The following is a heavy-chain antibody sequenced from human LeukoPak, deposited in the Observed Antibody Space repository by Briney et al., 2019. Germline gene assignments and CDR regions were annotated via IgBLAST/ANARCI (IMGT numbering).Heavy chain of an antibody. CDR1: GYTFTSYY. CDR2: INPNSGGT. D-gene: IGHD3-10*01. J-gene: IGHJ6*03. V-gene: IGHV1-2*02. CDR3: ARVQGLWFGELSSYYMDV. Sequence: GASVKVSCKASGYTFTSYYMHWVRQAPGQGLEWMGWINPNSGGTNYAQKFQGRVTMTRDTSISTAYMELSRLRSDDTAVYYCARVQGLWFGELSSYYMDVWGKGTTVTISS.